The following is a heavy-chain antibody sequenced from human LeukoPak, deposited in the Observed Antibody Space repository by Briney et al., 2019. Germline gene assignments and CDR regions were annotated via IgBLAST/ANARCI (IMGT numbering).Heavy chain of an antibody. V-gene: IGHV1-8*01. CDR3: ARGGYSSSFYYLYMDV. CDR1: GYTFTSYD. Sequence: ASVKVSCKASGYTFTSYDINWVRQATGQGLEWMGWMNPNSGNTGYAQKFQGRVTMTRNTSISTAYMELSSLRSEDTAVYYCARGGYSSSFYYLYMDVWGKGTTVTVSS. CDR2: MNPNSGNT. D-gene: IGHD6-13*01. J-gene: IGHJ6*03.